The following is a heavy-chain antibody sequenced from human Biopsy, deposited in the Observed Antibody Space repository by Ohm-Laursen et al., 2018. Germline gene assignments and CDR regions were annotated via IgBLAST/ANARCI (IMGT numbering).Heavy chain of an antibody. CDR1: GLSLYNTGVG. D-gene: IGHD5-24*01. J-gene: IGHJ4*02. CDR2: VYWDDDK. V-gene: IGHV2-5*02. CDR3: AHSAGSDGFNVDFDY. Sequence: TQTLTLTGTFSGLSLYNTGVGVGWIRQPPGKALQWLALVYWDDDKRYSPTLKNRLTITKDTSQNQVVLTMTNMEPVDTGTYYCAHSAGSDGFNVDFDYWGQGTLVTVPS.